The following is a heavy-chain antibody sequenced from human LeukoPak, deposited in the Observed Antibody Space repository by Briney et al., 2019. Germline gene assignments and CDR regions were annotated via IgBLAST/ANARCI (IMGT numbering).Heavy chain of an antibody. CDR1: GFTFSSYR. D-gene: IGHD2-8*01. CDR3: ARDCTNGVCPNDY. CDR2: IKQDGSEK. Sequence: GGSLRLSCAASGFTFSSYRMSWVREAPGKGLEWVANIKQDGSEKYYVDSVKGRFTISRDNAKNSLYLQMNSLRAEDTAVYYCARDCTNGVCPNDYWGQGTLVTVSS. J-gene: IGHJ4*02. V-gene: IGHV3-7*01.